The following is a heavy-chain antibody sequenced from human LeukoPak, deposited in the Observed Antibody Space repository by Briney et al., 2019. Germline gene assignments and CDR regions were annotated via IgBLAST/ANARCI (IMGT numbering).Heavy chain of an antibody. CDR3: AAGGAYEFRDDY. CDR2: IIPIYGRA. Sequence: SVKVPCKASGGSFTSYGISWVRQAPGQGLEWMGKIIPIYGRANYGQKFQGRVTITADELTTTSYMELSSLTAEDMAVYYCAAGGAYEFRDDYWGQGTLVTVSS. V-gene: IGHV1-69*15. D-gene: IGHD3-3*01. J-gene: IGHJ4*02. CDR1: GGSFTSYG.